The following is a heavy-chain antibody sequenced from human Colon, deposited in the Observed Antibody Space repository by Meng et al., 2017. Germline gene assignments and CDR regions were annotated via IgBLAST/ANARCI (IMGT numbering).Heavy chain of an antibody. CDR2: VYNSGNNA. D-gene: IGHD2-8*01. Sequence: VNLHGSGPGVVRPSVTLPLTGCLAGGSSSNYYWSWIWQPPGRGLEWIGHVYNSGNNAKYNSSLESRVTMSVDTSKNQFSLKLSSVTAADTAVYYCARGYMYFDFDPWGRGTLVTVSS. V-gene: IGHV4-59*01. CDR3: ARGYMYFDFDP. CDR1: GGSSSNYY. J-gene: IGHJ5*02.